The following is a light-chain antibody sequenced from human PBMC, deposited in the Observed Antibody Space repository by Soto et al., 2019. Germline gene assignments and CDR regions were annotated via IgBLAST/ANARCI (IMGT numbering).Light chain of an antibody. J-gene: IGLJ2*01. CDR1: SSDVGGYNY. Sequence: QSALTQPASVSGSPGQSITISCTGTSSDVGGYNYVSWYQQHPGKAPKLMIYDVSNRPSGVSNRFSGPKSGNTASLTISGLQAEDEADYYCSSYTSSSTPVVFGGGTQLTVL. V-gene: IGLV2-14*01. CDR2: DVS. CDR3: SSYTSSSTPVV.